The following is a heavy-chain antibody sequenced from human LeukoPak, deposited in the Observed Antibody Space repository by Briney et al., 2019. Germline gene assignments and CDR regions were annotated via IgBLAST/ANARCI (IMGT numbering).Heavy chain of an antibody. J-gene: IGHJ5*02. CDR1: GFTFDDYG. Sequence: PGGSLRLSCAASGFTFDDYGMSWVRQAPGKGLEWVSGINWNGGSTGYADSVKGRFTISRDNAKNSLYRQMNSLRAEDTALYDCARLAAAGNWFDPWGQGTLVTVSS. CDR3: ARLAAAGNWFDP. CDR2: INWNGGST. V-gene: IGHV3-20*01. D-gene: IGHD6-13*01.